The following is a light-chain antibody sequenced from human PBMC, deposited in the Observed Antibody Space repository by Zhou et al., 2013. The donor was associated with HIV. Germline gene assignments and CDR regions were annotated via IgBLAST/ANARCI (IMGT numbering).Light chain of an antibody. Sequence: DIQMTQSPSSLSASVGDRVTITCQASQDISNYLNWYQQKPGKAPKLLIYDASNLETGVPSRFSGSGSGTDFTFTISSLQPEDIATYYCQQYDNLPPRTFVGGTEVEIK. CDR3: QQYDNLPPRT. CDR1: QDISNY. CDR2: DAS. V-gene: IGKV1-33*01. J-gene: IGKJ4*01.